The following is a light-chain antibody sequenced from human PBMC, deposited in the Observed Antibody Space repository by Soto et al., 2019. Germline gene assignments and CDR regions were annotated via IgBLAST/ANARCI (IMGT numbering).Light chain of an antibody. CDR2: GAS. Sequence: EIVLTQSPGTLSLSPGERATLSCRASHSVSSSYLAWYQQKCGQAPRLLIYGASSRATGIPDRFSGSGSGTDFTLTISRLEPEDFAVYYCQQYGSSPPHTFGQGTKLEIK. CDR3: QQYGSSPPHT. J-gene: IGKJ2*01. V-gene: IGKV3-20*01. CDR1: HSVSSSY.